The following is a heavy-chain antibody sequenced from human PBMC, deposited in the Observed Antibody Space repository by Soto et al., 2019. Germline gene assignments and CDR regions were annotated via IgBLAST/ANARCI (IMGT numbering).Heavy chain of an antibody. Sequence: GGSLRLSCAASGFTFSNAWRNWVRQAPGKGLEWVGRIKTKSDGATTDYAAPVKDRFTISRDDSRNTLYLQMNSLKAEDTAVYYWTALTGTTMALYYWGQGSLVTVSS. CDR3: TALTGTTMALYY. CDR2: IKTKSDGATT. D-gene: IGHD1-20*01. J-gene: IGHJ4*02. CDR1: GFTFSNAW. V-gene: IGHV3-15*01.